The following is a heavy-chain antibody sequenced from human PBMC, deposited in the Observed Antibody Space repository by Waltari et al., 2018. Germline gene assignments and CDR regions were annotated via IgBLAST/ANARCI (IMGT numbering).Heavy chain of an antibody. CDR3: ATNWGYPIDH. Sequence: EVQLVESGGGLVQPGGSLRLSCAASGFTFSNYWMSWVRQAPGKGLEWVAKIILDGSESHYVDSVKGRFTISRDNAKSSLYLQMSSLRVEDTAVYYCATNWGYPIDHWGQGTLVTVSS. CDR2: IILDGSES. J-gene: IGHJ4*02. D-gene: IGHD7-27*01. V-gene: IGHV3-7*01. CDR1: GFTFSNYW.